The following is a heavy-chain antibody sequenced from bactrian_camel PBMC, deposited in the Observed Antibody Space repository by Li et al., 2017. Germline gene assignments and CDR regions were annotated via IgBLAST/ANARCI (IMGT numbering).Heavy chain of an antibody. CDR1: GFTFSTAW. V-gene: IGHV3S26*01. CDR2: IDNDGDGNT. Sequence: QVQLVESGGGLVQPGGSLRLSCAASGFTFSTAWMHWVRQAPGKEREGVASIDNDGDGNTKYADSTKGRFTISKDNAKNTVYLQMNSLKPEDTAMYYCAADYSGIYCSRLEPGSWSYWGQGTQVTVS. J-gene: IGHJ4*01. D-gene: IGHD5*01. CDR3: AADYSGIYCSRLEPGSWSY.